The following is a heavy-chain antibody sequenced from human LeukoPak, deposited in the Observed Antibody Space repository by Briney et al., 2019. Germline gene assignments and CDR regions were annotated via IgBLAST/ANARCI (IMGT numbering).Heavy chain of an antibody. Sequence: PGGSLRLSCAASGITFSTSAMSWVRQAPGKGLEWVSVIDASGYTAYNADSVGGRFTISRDNARNTLYLEMNSLGAEDTAVYYCAKYQMVYVPLDVWGKGTPVTVSS. V-gene: IGHV3-23*01. CDR1: GITFSTSA. D-gene: IGHD2-8*01. J-gene: IGHJ6*04. CDR3: AKYQMVYVPLDV. CDR2: IDASGYTA.